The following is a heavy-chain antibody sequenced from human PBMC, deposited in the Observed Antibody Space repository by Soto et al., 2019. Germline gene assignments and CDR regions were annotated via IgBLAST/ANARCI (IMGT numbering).Heavy chain of an antibody. CDR3: AREIVDYGNVGGMDV. V-gene: IGHV3-30-3*01. J-gene: IGHJ6*02. CDR1: GFTFSSYA. Sequence: QVQLVESGGGVVQPGRSLRLSCAASGFTFSSYAMHWVRQAPGKGLEWVAVISYDGSNKYYADSVKGRFTISRDNSKNPLYLQMNSLRAEDTAVYYCAREIVDYGNVGGMDVWGQGTTVTVSS. CDR2: ISYDGSNK. D-gene: IGHD4-17*01.